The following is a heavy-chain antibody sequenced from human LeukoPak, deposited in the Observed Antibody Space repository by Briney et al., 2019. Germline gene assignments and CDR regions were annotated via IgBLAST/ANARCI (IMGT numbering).Heavy chain of an antibody. Sequence: ASVKVSCKASGYTFTSYDINWVRQATGQGLEWMGWMNPNSGNTGYAQKFQGRVTITTTTSISTAYMELSSLRSEDTAVYYCARGIVATTFDYWGQGTLVTVSS. CDR2: MNPNSGNT. CDR1: GYTFTSYD. V-gene: IGHV1-8*01. D-gene: IGHD5-12*01. J-gene: IGHJ4*02. CDR3: ARGIVATTFDY.